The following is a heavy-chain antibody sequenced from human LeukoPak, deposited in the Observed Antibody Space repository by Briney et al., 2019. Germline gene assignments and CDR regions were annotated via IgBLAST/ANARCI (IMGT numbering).Heavy chain of an antibody. CDR1: GGTFSSYA. Sequence: SVKVSCKASGGTFSSYAISWVRQAPGQGLEWMGGIIPIFGTANYAQKFQGRVTITADESTSTAYMELSSLRFEDTAVYYCARDLTYCSSTSCDTGYWGQGTLVTVSS. D-gene: IGHD2-2*02. CDR3: ARDLTYCSSTSCDTGY. CDR2: IIPIFGTA. V-gene: IGHV1-69*01. J-gene: IGHJ4*02.